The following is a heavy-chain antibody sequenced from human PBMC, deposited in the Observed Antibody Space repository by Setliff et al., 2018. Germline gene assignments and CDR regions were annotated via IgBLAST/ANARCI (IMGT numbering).Heavy chain of an antibody. D-gene: IGHD2-21*01. Sequence: GGSLRLSCAASGFIFGSFGMYWVRQAPGKGLEWVSFIRYDGISKYYADSVKGRFTISRDNSYNTLNLQMSSLRAEVTAVYYCVKSAPMVVRGSLGVWGKGTTVTVSS. V-gene: IGHV3-30*02. CDR1: GFIFGSFG. J-gene: IGHJ6*04. CDR3: VKSAPMVVRGSLGV. CDR2: IRYDGISK.